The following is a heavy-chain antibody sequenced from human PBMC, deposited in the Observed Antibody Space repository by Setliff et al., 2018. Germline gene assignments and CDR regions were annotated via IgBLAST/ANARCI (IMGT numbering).Heavy chain of an antibody. CDR3: ARDPGVRGVIFDY. CDR2: ISSGSSSYT. Sequence: PGESLKISCAASGFTFSVYYMSWIRQAPGKGLEWVSYISSGSSSYTNYADSVKGRFTISRDNAKNSLYLQMNSLRAEDTAVYYCARDPGVRGVIFDYWGQGTLVTVS. D-gene: IGHD3-10*01. V-gene: IGHV3-11*06. CDR1: GFTFSVYY. J-gene: IGHJ4*02.